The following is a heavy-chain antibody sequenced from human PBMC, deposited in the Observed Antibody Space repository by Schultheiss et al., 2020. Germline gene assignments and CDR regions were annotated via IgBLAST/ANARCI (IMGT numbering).Heavy chain of an antibody. CDR1: GFTFSSYW. Sequence: GGSLRLSCAASGFTFSSYWMHWVRQAPGKGLVWVANIKQDGSEKYYVDSVKGRFTISRDNAKNSLYLQMNSLRAEDTAVYYCARYGSGWYFDSWGQGTLVTVSS. D-gene: IGHD6-25*01. V-gene: IGHV3-7*01. CDR2: IKQDGSEK. J-gene: IGHJ4*02. CDR3: ARYGSGWYFDS.